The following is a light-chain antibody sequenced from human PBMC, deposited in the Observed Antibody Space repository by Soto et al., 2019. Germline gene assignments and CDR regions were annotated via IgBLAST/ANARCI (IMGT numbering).Light chain of an antibody. V-gene: IGKV1-33*01. J-gene: IGKJ2*01. CDR2: AAS. Sequence: DIQMTQSPSSLSASVGDSVTITCRASQNIKTYLNWYQQKPGKAPNLLIYAASSLHSGVPSRFSGSGSGTDFTFTITGLQPEDIATYYCQQYENLPYTFGQGTKLEI. CDR3: QQYENLPYT. CDR1: QNIKTY.